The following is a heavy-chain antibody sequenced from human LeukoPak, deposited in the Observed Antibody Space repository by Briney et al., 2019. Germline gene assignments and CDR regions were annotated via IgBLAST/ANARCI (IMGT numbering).Heavy chain of an antibody. CDR2: ISNSGGRT. Sequence: GGSLRLSCAASGFTVSSYAMSWVRQAPGKGLEWVSSISNSGGRTFYTDSVKGRFTISRDNSKITLYLQMNSLRAEDTAVYYCAKSYNGYESKPDYWGQGTLVTVSS. CDR3: AKSYNGYESKPDY. J-gene: IGHJ4*02. D-gene: IGHD5-12*01. CDR1: GFTVSSYA. V-gene: IGHV3-23*01.